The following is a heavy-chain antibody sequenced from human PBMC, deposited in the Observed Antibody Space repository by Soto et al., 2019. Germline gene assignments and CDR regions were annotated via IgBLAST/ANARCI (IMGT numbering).Heavy chain of an antibody. J-gene: IGHJ4*02. CDR1: GFTFSTYW. CDR3: VRGSSPSSCHPFDY. V-gene: IGHV3-74*01. D-gene: IGHD6-13*01. Sequence: EVQLVESGGGLVRPGGPLRLSCAASGFTFSTYWMHWVRQVPGKGLVWVSRITGDEPSVGHADSVKGRFTISRDNAKNMLYLEMNSVRVEDTGLYYCVRGSSPSSCHPFDYWGQGTLVTVSS. CDR2: ITGDEPSV.